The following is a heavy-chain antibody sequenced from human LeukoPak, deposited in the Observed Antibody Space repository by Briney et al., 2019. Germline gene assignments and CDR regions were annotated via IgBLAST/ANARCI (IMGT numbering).Heavy chain of an antibody. D-gene: IGHD6-13*01. Sequence: GASVKVSCKASGYTFTGYYMHWVRQAPGQGLEWMGWINPNSGGTNYAQKFQGRVTMTRDTSISTAYMELSRLRSDDTAVYYCARGVAAAGTSRYYFDYWGQGTLVTVSS. J-gene: IGHJ4*02. CDR3: ARGVAAAGTSRYYFDY. V-gene: IGHV1-2*02. CDR2: INPNSGGT. CDR1: GYTFTGYY.